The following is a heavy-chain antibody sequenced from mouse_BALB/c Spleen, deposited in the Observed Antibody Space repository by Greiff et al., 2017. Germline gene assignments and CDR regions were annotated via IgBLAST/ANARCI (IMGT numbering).Heavy chain of an antibody. V-gene: IGHV14-4*02. CDR1: GFNINDYY. Sequence: EVQLQQSGAELVRPGASVKLSCTASGFNINDYYMHWVKQRPEQGLEWIGWIDPENGDTEYAPKFQGKAIMTADTSSNTAFLQLSSLTSEDTAVYDCNARGDDRDLAYWGQGTLVTVSA. D-gene: IGHD2-12*01. J-gene: IGHJ3*01. CDR3: NARGDDRDLAY. CDR2: IDPENGDT.